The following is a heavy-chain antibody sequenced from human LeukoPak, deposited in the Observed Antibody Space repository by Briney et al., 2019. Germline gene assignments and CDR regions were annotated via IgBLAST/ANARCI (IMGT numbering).Heavy chain of an antibody. CDR3: AKALNDIQPNWLDP. CDR2: ISGSGGST. V-gene: IGHV3-23*01. D-gene: IGHD3-9*01. CDR1: GFTFSSYA. Sequence: GGSLRLSCAASGFTFSSYAMSWVRQAPGEGLEWVSAISGSGGSTYYADSVKGRFTISRDNSKNTLYLQMNSLRAEDTAVYYCAKALNDIQPNWLDPWGQGTLVTVSS. J-gene: IGHJ5*02.